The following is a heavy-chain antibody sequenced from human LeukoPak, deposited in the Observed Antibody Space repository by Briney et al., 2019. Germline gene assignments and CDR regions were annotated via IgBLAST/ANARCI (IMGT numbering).Heavy chain of an antibody. Sequence: PGGSLRLSCAASGFIVSSNYMSWVRQAPGKGLEWVSVIFSGGTTYYADSVKGRFTISRDDSRNTLYLQMNSLGAEDTAVYYCARMLISSGYYVDCWGQGTLVTVSS. V-gene: IGHV3-53*01. J-gene: IGHJ4*02. CDR2: IFSGGTT. CDR1: GFIVSSNY. D-gene: IGHD3-22*01. CDR3: ARMLISSGYYVDC.